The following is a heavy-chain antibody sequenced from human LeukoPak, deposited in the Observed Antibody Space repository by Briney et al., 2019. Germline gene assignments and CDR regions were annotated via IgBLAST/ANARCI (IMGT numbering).Heavy chain of an antibody. CDR3: ARGAYGSGTYHDFDI. D-gene: IGHD3-10*01. Sequence: GGSLRLSCAASGFTFGSYGIHWVRQAPGKGLEWVAVIWYDGSNKYYVDSVKGRFTISRDNSKNTLYLQMNSLRAEDTAVYYCARGAYGSGTYHDFDIWGQGTMVTVSS. CDR2: IWYDGSNK. J-gene: IGHJ3*02. V-gene: IGHV3-33*01. CDR1: GFTFGSYG.